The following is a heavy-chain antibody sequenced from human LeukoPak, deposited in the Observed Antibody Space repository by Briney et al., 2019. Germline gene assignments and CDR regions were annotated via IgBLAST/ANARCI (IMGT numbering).Heavy chain of an antibody. V-gene: IGHV4-34*01. D-gene: IGHD4-17*01. CDR3: ARAARTTVTADFDY. J-gene: IGHJ4*02. CDR2: INHSGST. CDR1: GGSFSGYY. Sequence: SETLSLTCAVYGGSFSGYYWSWIRQPPGKGLEWIGEINHSGSTNYNPSLKSRVTISVDTSKNQFSLKLSSVTAADTAVYYCARAARTTVTADFDYWGQGTLVTVSS.